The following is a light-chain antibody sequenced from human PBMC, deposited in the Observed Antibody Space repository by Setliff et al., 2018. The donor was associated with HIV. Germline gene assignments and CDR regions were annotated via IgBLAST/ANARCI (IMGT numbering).Light chain of an antibody. V-gene: IGLV2-23*02. CDR1: RSDIGTYDL. J-gene: IGLJ1*01. Sequence: QSALTQPASVSGSPGQSSTISCTGTRSDIGTYDLVSWYRQYPGKAPKLIIYEVNRRPAGVSDRLSGSKSGNTASLTISGLRAEDEATYYCCSYTSSTTYVFGTGTK. CDR3: CSYTSSTTYV. CDR2: EVN.